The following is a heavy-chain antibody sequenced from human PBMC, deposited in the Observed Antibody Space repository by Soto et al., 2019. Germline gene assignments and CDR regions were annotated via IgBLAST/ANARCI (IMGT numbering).Heavy chain of an antibody. CDR3: ARLGSVAGTSGDFDI. CDR1: GFTFSSYA. V-gene: IGHV3-30-3*01. D-gene: IGHD6-19*01. Sequence: QVQLVESGGGVVQPGRSLRLSCAASGFTFSSYAMHWVRQAPGKGLEWVAVISYDGSNKYYADSVKGRFTISRDNSKNTLYLQMNSLRAEDTAVYYCARLGSVAGTSGDFDIWGQGTMVTVSS. CDR2: ISYDGSNK. J-gene: IGHJ3*02.